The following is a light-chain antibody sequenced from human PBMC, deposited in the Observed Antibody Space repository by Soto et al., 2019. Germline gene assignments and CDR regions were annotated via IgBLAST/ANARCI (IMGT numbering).Light chain of an antibody. CDR2: EVL. CDR1: SSDVGGYNF. CDR3: CSHSASIHWV. Sequence: QSVLTQPASVSGSPGQSITISCTGTSSDVGGYNFVSWYQQHPGNAPKLIIHEVLNRPSGVSSRFSGSKSGNTASLTISGLQAEDDAVYCCCSHSASIHWVFGGGTKLTVL. V-gene: IGLV2-14*03. J-gene: IGLJ3*02.